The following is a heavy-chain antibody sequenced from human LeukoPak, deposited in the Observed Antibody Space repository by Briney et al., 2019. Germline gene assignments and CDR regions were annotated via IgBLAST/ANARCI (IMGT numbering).Heavy chain of an antibody. CDR3: ARRRMGHYYFDS. CDR2: INHSGNT. J-gene: IGHJ4*02. Sequence: SETLSLTCAVYGGSFSGYYWNWIRQPPGKGLGWIGEINHSGNTNYIPSPKSRVTISVDTSKNQFSLKLSSVTAADTAVYYCARRRMGHYYFDSWGQGTLVTVSS. CDR1: GGSFSGYY. V-gene: IGHV4-34*01. D-gene: IGHD2-15*01.